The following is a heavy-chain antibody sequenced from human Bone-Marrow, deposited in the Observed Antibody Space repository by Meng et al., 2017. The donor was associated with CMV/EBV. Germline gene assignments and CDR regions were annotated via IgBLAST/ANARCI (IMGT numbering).Heavy chain of an antibody. V-gene: IGHV3-11*01. J-gene: IGHJ5*02. Sequence: GESLKISCAASGFTFSDYYMSWIRQAPGKGLEWVSYISSSGSTIYYADSVKGRFTISRDNAKNSLYLQMNSLRAEDTAVYYCARVRGLYGSGSYRPRVYWFDPWGQGTRVTGSS. D-gene: IGHD3-10*01. CDR3: ARVRGLYGSGSYRPRVYWFDP. CDR2: ISSSGSTI. CDR1: GFTFSDYY.